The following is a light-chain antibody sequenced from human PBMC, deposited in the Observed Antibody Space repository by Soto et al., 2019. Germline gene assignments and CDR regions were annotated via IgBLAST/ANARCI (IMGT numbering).Light chain of an antibody. CDR3: QQLNSYL. J-gene: IGKJ3*01. Sequence: DIQLAQSPSFLSASVGDRVTITCRASQGISSYLAWYQQKPGKAPKLLIFGASTLQSGVPSRFSGSGSGTEYTLTISSLQPEDFATYYCQQLNSYLFGPGTKVEIK. V-gene: IGKV1-9*01. CDR1: QGISSY. CDR2: GAS.